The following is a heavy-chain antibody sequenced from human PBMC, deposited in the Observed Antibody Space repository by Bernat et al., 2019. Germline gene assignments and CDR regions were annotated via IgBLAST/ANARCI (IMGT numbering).Heavy chain of an antibody. CDR3: ARSGYSSGGLDY. D-gene: IGHD6-19*01. CDR2: ISYDGSNK. CDR1: GFTFSSYA. J-gene: IGHJ4*02. V-gene: IGHV3-30-3*01. Sequence: VQLLESGGGLVQPGGSLRLSCAASGFTFSSYAMHWVRQAPGKGLEWVAVISYDGSNKYYADSVKGRFTISRDNSKNTLYLQMNSLRAEDTAVYYCARSGYSSGGLDYWGQGTLVTVSS.